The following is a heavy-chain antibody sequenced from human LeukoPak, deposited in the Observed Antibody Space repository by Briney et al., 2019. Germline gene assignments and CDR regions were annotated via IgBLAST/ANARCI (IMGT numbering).Heavy chain of an antibody. J-gene: IGHJ4*02. CDR1: GGSISSYY. D-gene: IGHD4-17*01. V-gene: IGHV4-59*01. Sequence: SEPLSLTCTVSGGSISSYYWSWIRQPPGKGLEWIGYIYYSGSTNYNPSLKSRVTISVDTSKNQLSLKLSSVTAADTAVYYCARDSHYGDPDYWGQGTLVTVSS. CDR3: ARDSHYGDPDY. CDR2: IYYSGST.